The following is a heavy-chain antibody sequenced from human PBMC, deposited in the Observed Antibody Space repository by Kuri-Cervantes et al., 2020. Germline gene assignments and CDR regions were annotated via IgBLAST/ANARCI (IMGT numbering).Heavy chain of an antibody. V-gene: IGHV1-46*01. CDR3: ARVGYCSSTSCHAEFDY. J-gene: IGHJ4*02. CDR1: GYTFTSYY. D-gene: IGHD2-2*01. CDR2: INPSGGST. Sequence: ASVKVSCKASGYTFTSYYMHWVRQAPGQGLEWMGIINPSGGSTSYAQKFQGRVTMTRNTSISTAYMELSSLRSEDTAVYYCARVGYCSSTSCHAEFDYWGQGTLVTVSS.